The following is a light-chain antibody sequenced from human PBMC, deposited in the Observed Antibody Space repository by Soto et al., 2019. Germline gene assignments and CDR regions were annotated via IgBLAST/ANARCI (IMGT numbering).Light chain of an antibody. CDR1: SSDVGGYNY. CDR2: EVS. Sequence: QSALPQPASVSGSPGQSITTSCTGTSSDVGGYNYVSWYRQYPGKAPKLIIYEVSNRPSGVSNRFSGSKSGNTASLTIPGLQAEDEADYYCCSYTRSNSYVIGSGTKVTVL. V-gene: IGLV2-14*01. J-gene: IGLJ1*01. CDR3: CSYTRSNSYV.